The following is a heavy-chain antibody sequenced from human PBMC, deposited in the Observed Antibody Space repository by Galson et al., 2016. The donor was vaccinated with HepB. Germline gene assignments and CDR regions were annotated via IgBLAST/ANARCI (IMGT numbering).Heavy chain of an antibody. CDR2: IGGSGDNT. CDR1: GFSFSTYA. CDR3: AKEVVRFLHGYGMDV. V-gene: IGHV3-23*01. J-gene: IGHJ6*02. D-gene: IGHD3-3*01. Sequence: SLRLSCAVSGFSFSTYAMSWVRQAPGKGLVWVSTIGGSGDNTYYADSVKGRFTISRDNSKNTLYLQMKSLRAEDTAVYYCAKEVVRFLHGYGMDVWGQGTTVTVSS.